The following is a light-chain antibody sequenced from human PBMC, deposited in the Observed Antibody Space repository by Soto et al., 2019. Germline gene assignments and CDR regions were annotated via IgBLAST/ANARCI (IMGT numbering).Light chain of an antibody. J-gene: IGKJ1*01. CDR2: EAS. Sequence: EIVLTQSPGALSLSPGDRATLSCRASQRVSTFLAWYQQRPGQAPRLLISEASNRATGIPARFSGSGSGTDFTLTISSLELEDFAVYYCQQSHNWPRTFGQGTKVDIK. V-gene: IGKV3-11*01. CDR1: QRVSTF. CDR3: QQSHNWPRT.